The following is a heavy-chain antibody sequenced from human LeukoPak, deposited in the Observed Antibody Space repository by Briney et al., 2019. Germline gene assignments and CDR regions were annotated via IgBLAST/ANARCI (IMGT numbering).Heavy chain of an antibody. J-gene: IGHJ4*02. D-gene: IGHD5/OR15-5a*01. CDR3: ARDIASSVFVGPYFDH. V-gene: IGHV3-23*01. CDR2: NVGTDGST. Sequence: TGGALRLSCAAPGFQFWAYAMGWGRQAPGEGLGGVSSNVGTDGSTYYADSMKGQLIISRDTSKKTLYLQMSSLRAEDTAIYYCARDIASSVFVGPYFDHWGQGVLVTVSS. CDR1: GFQFWAYA.